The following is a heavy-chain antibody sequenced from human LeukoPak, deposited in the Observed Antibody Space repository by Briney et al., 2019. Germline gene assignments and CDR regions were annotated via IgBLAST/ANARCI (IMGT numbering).Heavy chain of an antibody. CDR2: ISYDGSDE. CDR3: AKDQDIAGTSVYYYAMDV. Sequence: PGGSLRLSCTTSGFTLSNYGMHWVRQAPGKGLEWVAVISYDGSDEYYADSVKGRFTISRDNSKNTLYLQMNSLRAEDTAVYYCAKDQDIAGTSVYYYAMDVWGQGTTVTVSS. J-gene: IGHJ6*02. V-gene: IGHV3-30*18. CDR1: GFTLSNYG. D-gene: IGHD5-12*01.